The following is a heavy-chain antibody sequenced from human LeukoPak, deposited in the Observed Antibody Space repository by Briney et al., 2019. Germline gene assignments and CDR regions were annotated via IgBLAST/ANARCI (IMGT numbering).Heavy chain of an antibody. V-gene: IGHV3-30-3*01. J-gene: IGHJ4*02. CDR2: ISYDGSNK. Sequence: GGSLRLSCAASGFTFSSYAMHWVRQAPGKGLEWVAVISYDGSNKYYADSVKGRFTISRDNSKNTLYLQMNSLRAEDTAVYYCAGGPTAAGIIDYWGQGTLVTVSS. CDR3: AGGPTAAGIIDY. CDR1: GFTFSSYA. D-gene: IGHD6-13*01.